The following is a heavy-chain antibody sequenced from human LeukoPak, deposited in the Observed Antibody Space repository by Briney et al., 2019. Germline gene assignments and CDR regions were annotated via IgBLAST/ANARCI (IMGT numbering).Heavy chain of an antibody. CDR2: IYSSGST. CDR3: ARVRYSNYVSFDY. V-gene: IGHV4-61*02. Sequence: SQTLPLTCTVSGGSISSDNHYWSWIRQPAGKGLEWIGRIYSSGSTNYNPSLKSRVTISVDTSKNQFSLKLRSVTAADTAVYYCARVRYSNYVSFDYWGQGTLVTVSS. CDR1: GGSISSDNHY. D-gene: IGHD4-11*01. J-gene: IGHJ4*02.